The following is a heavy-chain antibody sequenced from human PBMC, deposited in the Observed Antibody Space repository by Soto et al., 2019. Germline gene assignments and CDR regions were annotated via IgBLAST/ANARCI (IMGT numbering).Heavy chain of an antibody. Sequence: EVQLVESGGGLVKPGGSLRLSCAASGFTFSSYSMNWVRQAPGKGLEWVSSISSSSSYIYYADSVKGRFTISRDNAKNSLYLQMNSLRAEDTAVYYCARSIGYRGYENAYWCQGTLVTVSS. CDR3: ARSIGYRGYENAY. V-gene: IGHV3-21*01. J-gene: IGHJ4*02. CDR1: GFTFSSYS. D-gene: IGHD5-12*01. CDR2: ISSSSSYI.